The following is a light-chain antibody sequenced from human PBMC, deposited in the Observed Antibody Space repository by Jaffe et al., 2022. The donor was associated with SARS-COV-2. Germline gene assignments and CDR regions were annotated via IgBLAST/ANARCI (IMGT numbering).Light chain of an antibody. CDR1: QSISNT. CDR3: QQYYLYSS. V-gene: IGKV1-5*03. J-gene: IGKJ1*01. Sequence: DIQMTQSPSTLSASVGDRVTITCRASQSISNTLAWYQQKPGKAPNLLIYKASSLDPGVPSRFSGSGSGTEFTLTITSLQPDDFATYYCQQYYLYSSFGQGTKVEIK. CDR2: KAS.